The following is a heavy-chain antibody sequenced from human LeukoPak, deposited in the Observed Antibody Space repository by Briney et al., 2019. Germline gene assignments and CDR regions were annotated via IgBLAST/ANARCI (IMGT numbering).Heavy chain of an antibody. D-gene: IGHD6-25*01. CDR3: ARDRGGGDY. J-gene: IGHJ4*02. Sequence: GGSLRLSCAASGFTFSSYGMHWVRQAPGKGLEWVAYIQYDGSNQQYADSVKGRFSISRDRSKNIPYLQMNSLRAEDTAVYYCARDRGGGDYWGQGTLVTVSS. CDR1: GFTFSSYG. CDR2: IQYDGSNQ. V-gene: IGHV3-30*02.